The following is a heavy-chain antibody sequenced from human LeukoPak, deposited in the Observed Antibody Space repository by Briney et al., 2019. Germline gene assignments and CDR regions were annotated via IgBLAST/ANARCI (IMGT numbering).Heavy chain of an antibody. Sequence: GGSLRLYCAPSGFTFSRHGMHWVRQAPGKGLEWVAIISNDGSRKYYAHSVEGRFTISRDNSKNTLYLQMNSLRAEDTAVYYCAKSSGYYDSSGEIDYWGQGTLVTVSS. CDR3: AKSSGYYDSSGEIDY. D-gene: IGHD3-22*01. V-gene: IGHV3-30*18. CDR2: ISNDGSRK. J-gene: IGHJ4*02. CDR1: GFTFSRHG.